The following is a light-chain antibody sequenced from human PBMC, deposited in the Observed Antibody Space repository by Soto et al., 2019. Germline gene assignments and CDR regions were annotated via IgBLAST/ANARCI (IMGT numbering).Light chain of an antibody. CDR2: KAS. CDR1: QSISSW. V-gene: IGKV1-5*03. Sequence: DIQMTQSPSSLSSSVRDIFTITCRASQSISSWLAWFQQKPGKAPKLLIYKASSLESGVPSRFSGSGSGTEFTLTISSLQPDDFATYYCHQYSSFPYTFGQGTRLEIK. CDR3: HQYSSFPYT. J-gene: IGKJ5*01.